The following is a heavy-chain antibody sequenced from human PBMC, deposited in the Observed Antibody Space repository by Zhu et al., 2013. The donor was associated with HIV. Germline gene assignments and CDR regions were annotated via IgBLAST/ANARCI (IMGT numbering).Heavy chain of an antibody. CDR1: GYTLTNYG. CDR3: ARASPDYGGNPSRFDI. D-gene: IGHD4-17*01. J-gene: IGHJ3*02. CDR2: ISTYYGNT. V-gene: IGHV1-18*01. Sequence: QVHLVQSGSEVKKPGASVKVSCKASGYTLTNYGITWVQQAPGQGLEWVGWISTYYGNTNYAQRLQGRLTMTTDESTTTAYMELSSLRSEDTAVYYCARASPDYGGNPSRFDIWGQGTMVTVSS.